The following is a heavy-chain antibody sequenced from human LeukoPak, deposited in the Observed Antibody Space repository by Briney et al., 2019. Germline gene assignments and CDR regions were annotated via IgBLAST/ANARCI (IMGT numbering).Heavy chain of an antibody. CDR1: GGSMSSDY. CDR2: MFGNGGT. J-gene: IGHJ4*02. Sequence: PSETLSLTCSVSGGSMSSDYWSWTRQSPGKGLEWIGRMFGNGGTNYSPSFQRRATMSVDTSTRRLSLRLNSVTAADTAAYYCARQTAKKWDLPGSFDSWGQGILVTVSS. CDR3: ARQTAKKWDLPGSFDS. D-gene: IGHD1-26*01. V-gene: IGHV4-59*08.